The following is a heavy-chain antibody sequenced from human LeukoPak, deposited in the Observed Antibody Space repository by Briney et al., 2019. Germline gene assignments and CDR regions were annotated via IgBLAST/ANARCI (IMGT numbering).Heavy chain of an antibody. D-gene: IGHD2-2*01. J-gene: IGHJ4*02. CDR1: GFTFSNAW. CDR2: IKSKTDGGTT. Sequence: GGSLRLSCAASGFTFSNAWMSWVRQAPGKGLEWVGRIKSKTDGGTTDYAAPVKGRFTISRDDSKNTLYLQMNSLKTEDTAVYYCTTAPSYCSSTSCYAQVENYFDYWGQGTLVTVSS. CDR3: TTAPSYCSSTSCYAQVENYFDY. V-gene: IGHV3-15*01.